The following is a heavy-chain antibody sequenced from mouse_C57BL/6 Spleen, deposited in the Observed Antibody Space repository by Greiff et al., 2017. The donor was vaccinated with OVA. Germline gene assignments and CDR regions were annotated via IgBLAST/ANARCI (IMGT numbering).Heavy chain of an antibody. V-gene: IGHV1-26*01. CDR2: INPNNGGT. Sequence: EVQLQQSGPELVKPGASVKISCKASGYTFTDYYMNWVKQSHGKSLEWIGDINPNNGGTSYNQKFTGKATLTVDKSSSTAYMELRSLTSEDSAVYYCASLYYSNYSYYFDYWGQGTTLTVSS. D-gene: IGHD2-5*01. J-gene: IGHJ2*01. CDR3: ASLYYSNYSYYFDY. CDR1: GYTFTDYY.